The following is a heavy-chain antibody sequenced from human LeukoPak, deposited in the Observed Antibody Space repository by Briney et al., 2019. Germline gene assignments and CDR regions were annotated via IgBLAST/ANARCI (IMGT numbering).Heavy chain of an antibody. J-gene: IGHJ6*02. D-gene: IGHD2-15*01. CDR3: AKRAAKGLDYYYYGMDV. CDR1: GFTFSSYA. CDR2: ISGSGGST. Sequence: PGGSLRLSCAASGFTFSSYAMSWVRQAPGKGLEWVSAISGSGGSTYYADSVKGRFTISRDNSKNTLYLQMNSLGAEDTAVYYCAKRAAKGLDYYYYGMDVWGQGTTVTVSS. V-gene: IGHV3-23*01.